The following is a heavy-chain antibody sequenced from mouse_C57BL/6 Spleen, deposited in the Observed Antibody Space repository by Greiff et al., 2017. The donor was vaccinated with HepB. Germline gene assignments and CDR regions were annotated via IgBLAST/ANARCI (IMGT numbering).Heavy chain of an antibody. Sequence: VKLQESGPGLVQPSQSLSITCTVSGFSLTSYGVHWVRQSPGKGLEWLGVIWSGGSTDYNAAFISRLSISKDNSKSQVFFKMNSLQADDTAIYYCARGEGRDYFDYWGQGTTLTVSS. CDR3: ARGEGRDYFDY. CDR2: IWSGGST. D-gene: IGHD3-3*01. CDR1: GFSLTSYG. J-gene: IGHJ2*01. V-gene: IGHV2-2*01.